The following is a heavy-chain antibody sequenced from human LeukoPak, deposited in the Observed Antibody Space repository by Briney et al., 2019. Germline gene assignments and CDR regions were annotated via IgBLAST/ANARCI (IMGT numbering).Heavy chain of an antibody. J-gene: IGHJ5*02. CDR1: GGTFSSYA. CDR2: IIPIFGTA. D-gene: IGHD3-10*01. Sequence: PVASVKVSCKASGGTFSSYAISWVRQAPGQGLEWMGGIIPIFGTANYAQKFQGRVTITADESTSTAYMELSSLRSEDTAVYYCARDSEDGSGSYYNPRWFDPWGQGTPVTVSS. CDR3: ARDSEDGSGSYYNPRWFDP. V-gene: IGHV1-69*13.